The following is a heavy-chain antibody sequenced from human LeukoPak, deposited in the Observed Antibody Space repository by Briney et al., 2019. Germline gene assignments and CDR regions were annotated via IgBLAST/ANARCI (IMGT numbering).Heavy chain of an antibody. CDR2: INRGGDT. CDR3: ASGRGTGSYFGY. Sequence: PPETLSLTCVVYGGSFSGWNWIRQPPGKGLEWVGEINRGGDTNYNPSLKSRVTISVDTSKNQFSLKLNSVTAADTAVYYCASGRGTGSYFGYWGQGTLVTVSS. CDR1: GGSFSG. V-gene: IGHV4-34*01. D-gene: IGHD3/OR15-3a*01. J-gene: IGHJ4*02.